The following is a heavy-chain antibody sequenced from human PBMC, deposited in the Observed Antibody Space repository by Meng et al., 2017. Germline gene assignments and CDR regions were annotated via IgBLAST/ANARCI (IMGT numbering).Heavy chain of an antibody. V-gene: IGHV1-3*01. CDR2: INAGNGNT. Sequence: HVPPGLVGAGGKKPGALMKVFCKASGYTFTSYGKHWVRQAPGQRLEWMGWINAGNGNTKYSQKFQGRVTITRDTSASTAYMELSSLRSEDTAVYYCARVLPATIFGVVIDSWFDPWGQGTLVTVSS. D-gene: IGHD3-3*01. J-gene: IGHJ5*02. CDR3: ARVLPATIFGVVIDSWFDP. CDR1: GYTFTSYG.